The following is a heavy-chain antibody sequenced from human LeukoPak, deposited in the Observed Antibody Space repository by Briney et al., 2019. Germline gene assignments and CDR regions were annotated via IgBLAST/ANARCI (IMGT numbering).Heavy chain of an antibody. CDR3: ARDLGGPYDSSGHIDY. CDR1: GFIFSSYA. V-gene: IGHV3-64*01. J-gene: IGHJ4*02. CDR2: ISMNGGST. Sequence: GGSLRLSCAASGFIFSSYAMHWVRQAPGKGLEYVAGISMNGGSTYYAKSVKGRSTISRGNSKNTLYLQMGSLRVEDMAVYYCARDLGGPYDSSGHIDYWGQGTLVTVSS. D-gene: IGHD3-22*01.